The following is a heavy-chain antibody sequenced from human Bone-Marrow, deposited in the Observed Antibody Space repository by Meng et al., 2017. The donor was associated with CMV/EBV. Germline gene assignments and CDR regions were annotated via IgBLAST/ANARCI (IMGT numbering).Heavy chain of an antibody. CDR1: GGSISSISYY. D-gene: IGHD6-13*01. Sequence: GSLRLSCTVPGGSISSISYYWGWIRQPPGKGLEWIGSIYYSGSTYYNPSLKSRVTISVDTSKNQFSLKLSSVTAADTAVYYCARRWYFDYWGQGTLVTVSS. J-gene: IGHJ4*02. V-gene: IGHV4-39*01. CDR2: IYYSGST. CDR3: ARRWYFDY.